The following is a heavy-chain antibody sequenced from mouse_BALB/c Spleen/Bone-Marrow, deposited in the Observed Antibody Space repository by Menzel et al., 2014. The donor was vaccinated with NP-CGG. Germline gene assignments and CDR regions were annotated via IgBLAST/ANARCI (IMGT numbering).Heavy chain of an antibody. Sequence: DVMLVESGGGLVQPGESLKLSCESNEYEFPSHDMSWVRKTPEKRLDLVAAINSDGGSTYYPDTMERRFIISRDNSKKTLYLQMSSLRSEDTAFYYCARHGDYYGSSLFAYWGQGTLVTVSA. J-gene: IGHJ3*01. CDR1: EYEFPSHD. V-gene: IGHV5-2*01. D-gene: IGHD1-1*01. CDR2: INSDGGST. CDR3: ARHGDYYGSSLFAY.